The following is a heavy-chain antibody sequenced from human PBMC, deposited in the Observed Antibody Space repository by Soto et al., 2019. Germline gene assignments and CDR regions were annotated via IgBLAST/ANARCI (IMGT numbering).Heavy chain of an antibody. Sequence: QVQLVQSGAEVKKPGSSVKVSCKASGGTFSSYTISWVRQAPGQGLEWMGRIIPILGIANYAQKFQGRVTITADKSTSTAYMELSSLRSEDTAVYYCARALVVPAAPDYWGQGTLVTVSS. CDR1: GGTFSSYT. J-gene: IGHJ4*02. CDR3: ARALVVPAAPDY. CDR2: IIPILGIA. V-gene: IGHV1-69*02. D-gene: IGHD2-2*01.